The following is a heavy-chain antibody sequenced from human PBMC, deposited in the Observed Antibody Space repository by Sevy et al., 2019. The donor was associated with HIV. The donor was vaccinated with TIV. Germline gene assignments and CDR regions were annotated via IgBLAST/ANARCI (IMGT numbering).Heavy chain of an antibody. J-gene: IGHJ6*02. CDR1: GFTFSSYW. CDR3: ARETMIVVVRYYYYGMDV. D-gene: IGHD3-22*01. Sequence: GGSLGLSCAASGFTFSSYWMSWVRQAPGKGLEWVANIKQDGSVKYYVDSVKGRFTISRDNAKNSLYLQMNSLRAEDTAVYYCARETMIVVVRYYYYGMDVWGQGTTVTVSS. CDR2: IKQDGSVK. V-gene: IGHV3-7*01.